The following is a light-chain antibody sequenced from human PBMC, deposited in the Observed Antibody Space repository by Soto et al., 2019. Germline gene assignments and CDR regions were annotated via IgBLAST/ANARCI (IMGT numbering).Light chain of an antibody. V-gene: IGKV1-27*01. CDR3: QKYHSAPPN. CDR2: GAS. CDR1: QAIASY. J-gene: IGKJ3*01. Sequence: TQLSQSPSCLAASVGYRVTITCQASQAIASYLAWYQQKPGRVPRLLIYGASTLQSGVPSRFSGGGSGTDFTLTISSLQPEDVATSYCQKYHSAPPNLGPRTKVDSK.